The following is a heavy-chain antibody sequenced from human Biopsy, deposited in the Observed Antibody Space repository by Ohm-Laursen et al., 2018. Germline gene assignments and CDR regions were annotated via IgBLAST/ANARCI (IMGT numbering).Heavy chain of an antibody. CDR2: VYNGGIT. J-gene: IGHJ5*02. CDR3: ARTPRDSFWSGSYKRGLWFDP. Sequence: ILSLTCRVSGGSIISYHWTWIRQPPGKGLEWIGHVYNGGITNYNPSLKSRVTISKDTSKNQFSLQVNSVTAADTAVYYCARTPRDSFWSGSYKRGLWFDPWGQGTLVIVSS. V-gene: IGHV4-59*01. CDR1: GGSIISYH. D-gene: IGHD3-3*01.